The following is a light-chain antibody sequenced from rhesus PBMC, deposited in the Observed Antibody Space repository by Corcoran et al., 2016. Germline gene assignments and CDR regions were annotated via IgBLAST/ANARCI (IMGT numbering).Light chain of an antibody. CDR3: PQENSAPFT. V-gene: IGKV1-21*01. J-gene: IGKJ3*01. CDR2: KAS. CDR1: QGISSW. Sequence: DIQMTQSPSSLSASVGDRVTITCRASQGISSWLAWYQQKPGKAPKLLIYKASRLESGVPSRFSGSGSGTVFTPTLSSLQPGDFATYYCPQENSAPFTFGPGTKLDIK.